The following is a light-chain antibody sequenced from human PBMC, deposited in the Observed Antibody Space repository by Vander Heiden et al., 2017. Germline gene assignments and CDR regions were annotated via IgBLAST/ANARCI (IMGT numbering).Light chain of an antibody. CDR1: SSNIGAGYN. Sequence: QSLLTQPPSVSGAPGQRVTISCTGSSSNIGAGYNVHWFQQLPGTAPKLLIYDNTNRFSGVPDRFSGSKSGTSASLAITGLQAEDEADYYCQSYDASLSGFYVFGTGTKVTV. CDR2: DNT. CDR3: QSYDASLSGFYV. V-gene: IGLV1-40*01. J-gene: IGLJ1*01.